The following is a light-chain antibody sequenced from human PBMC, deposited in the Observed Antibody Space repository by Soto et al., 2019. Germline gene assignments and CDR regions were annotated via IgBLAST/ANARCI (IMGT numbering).Light chain of an antibody. CDR1: QSVSSN. CDR3: QQYNSCPPLT. Sequence: EIVMTQSPATLSVSPGERATLSCRASQSVSSNLAWYQQKPGQAPRLLIYGASTRATGIPARFSGSGSGTEFTLIISSLQSEDLAVYYCQQYNSCPPLTFGGGTKVEIK. J-gene: IGKJ4*02. CDR2: GAS. V-gene: IGKV3-15*01.